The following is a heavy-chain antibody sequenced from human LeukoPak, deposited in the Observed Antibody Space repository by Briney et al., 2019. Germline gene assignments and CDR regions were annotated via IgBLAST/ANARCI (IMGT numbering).Heavy chain of an antibody. CDR1: RDTLTSYG. V-gene: IGHV1-18*01. CDR3: ARAVVVVVAATSWFDP. CDR2: ISAYNGNT. D-gene: IGHD2-15*01. Sequence: ASAKDSSEHSRDTLTSYGISCVRQTPGQGLEWMGWISAYNGNTNYAQKLQGRVTMTTDTSTSTAYMELRSLRSDDTAVYYCARAVVVVVAATSWFDPWGQGTLVTVSS. J-gene: IGHJ5*02.